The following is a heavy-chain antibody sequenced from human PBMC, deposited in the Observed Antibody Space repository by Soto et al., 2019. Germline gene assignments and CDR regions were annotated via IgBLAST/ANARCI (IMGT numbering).Heavy chain of an antibody. CDR3: AGALGDWVLYGMYV. V-gene: IGHV4-31*03. CDR1: GGSISSGGYY. Sequence: SETLSLTCTVSGGSISSGGYYWTWIRQHPGKGLEWIAYIYHSGYTFYNPSLKSRVTMSVDTSKNQFSLKLSSVTAADTAVYYCAGALGDWVLYGMYVWGQGTTVTVSS. D-gene: IGHD2-21*01. CDR2: IYHSGYT. J-gene: IGHJ6*02.